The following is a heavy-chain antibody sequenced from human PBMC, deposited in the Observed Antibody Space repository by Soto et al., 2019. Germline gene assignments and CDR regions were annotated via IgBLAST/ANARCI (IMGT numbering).Heavy chain of an antibody. D-gene: IGHD4-4*01. CDR2: IYYSGYN. Sequence: QVQLQESGPGLVKPSQTLSLTCTVSGGSISSGDYKWSWIRQPPGKGLEWIGYIYYSGYNYNNPSLKSPVTMSVDTSKKLFSLKLSSVTAADTAVYYCARSDNYVPFEYWGQGTLVTVSS. J-gene: IGHJ4*02. CDR1: GGSISSGDYK. CDR3: ARSDNYVPFEY. V-gene: IGHV4-30-4*01.